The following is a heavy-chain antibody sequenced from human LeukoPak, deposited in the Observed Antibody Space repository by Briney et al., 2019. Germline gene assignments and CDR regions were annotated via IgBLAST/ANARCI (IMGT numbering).Heavy chain of an antibody. CDR3: ARYCSRTSCRAQNRDWFDP. CDR1: GGSITSSGYY. CDR2: NSGST. Sequence: SETLSLTCTVSGGSITSSGYYWGWIRQTPGKGLEWIGNNSGSTYYNPSLKSRVTISVDTSKNQFSLELSSVTAADTAVYYCARYCSRTSCRAQNRDWFDPWGQGALVIVSS. D-gene: IGHD2-2*01. J-gene: IGHJ5*02. V-gene: IGHV4-39*01.